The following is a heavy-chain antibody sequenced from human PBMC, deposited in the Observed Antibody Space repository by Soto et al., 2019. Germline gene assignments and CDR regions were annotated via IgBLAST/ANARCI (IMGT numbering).Heavy chain of an antibody. CDR1: GYTFTSYA. V-gene: IGHV1-3*01. D-gene: IGHD3-9*01. CDR3: ARDGNDILTGYSYYYYMDV. CDR2: INAGNGNT. J-gene: IGHJ6*03. Sequence: GASVKVSCKASGYTFTSYAMHWVRQAPGQRLEWMGWINAGNGNTKYSQKFQGRVTITRDTSASTAYMELSSLRSEDTAVYYCARDGNDILTGYSYYYYMDVWGKGTTVTVSS.